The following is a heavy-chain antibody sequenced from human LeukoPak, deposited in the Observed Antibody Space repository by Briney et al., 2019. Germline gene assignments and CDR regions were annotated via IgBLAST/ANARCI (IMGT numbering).Heavy chain of an antibody. V-gene: IGHV4-30-4*01. J-gene: IGHJ4*02. CDR1: GGSISSGDYY. CDR2: IYYSGRT. CDR3: ARATDVYSFDY. Sequence: SETLSLTCTVSGGSISSGDYYWSWIRQPPGKGLEWIGYIYYSGRTYYNPSLKSRVTISVDTSKNQFSLKLSPVTAADTAVYYCARATDVYSFDYWGQGTLVTVSS.